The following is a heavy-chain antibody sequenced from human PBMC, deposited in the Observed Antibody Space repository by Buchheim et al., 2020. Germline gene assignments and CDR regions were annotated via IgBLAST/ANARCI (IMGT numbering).Heavy chain of an antibody. CDR2: ISSTSRTI. CDR3: AREGDLFDY. Sequence: EVQLVESGGGLVQPGGSLRLSCAASGFTFSSYAMNWVRQAPGKGLEWVSYISSTSRTIYYADSVKGRFTIFRDNAKNSLALQMNSLRGEDTAVYYCAREGDLFDYWGQGTL. D-gene: IGHD2-21*01. J-gene: IGHJ4*02. CDR1: GFTFSSYA. V-gene: IGHV3-48*01.